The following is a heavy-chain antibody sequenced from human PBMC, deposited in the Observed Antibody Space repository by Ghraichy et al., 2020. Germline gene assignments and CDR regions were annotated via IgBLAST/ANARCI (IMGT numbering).Heavy chain of an antibody. CDR2: IKKDGSDK. Sequence: GGSLRLSCAASGFTFSGYWMTWVRQAPGKGLEWVANIKKDGSDKYYVDSVKGRFTISRDNANAKKSLYLEMNSLRAEDTAVYYCARVNYGMDVWGQGTTGTVSS. CDR1: GFTFSGYW. CDR3: ARVNYGMDV. V-gene: IGHV3-7*01. J-gene: IGHJ6*02.